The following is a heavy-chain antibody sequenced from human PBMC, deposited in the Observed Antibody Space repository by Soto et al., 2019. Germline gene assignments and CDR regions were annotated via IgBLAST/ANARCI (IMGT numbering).Heavy chain of an antibody. V-gene: IGHV3-9*01. CDR3: AKFPTVATPGY. Sequence: EVQLVESGGGLVQPGRSLRLSCAASGFTFGDYAMHWVRQTPGKGLEWVSGISWNSGRIAYADSVKGRFTISRDNAKNSLHLQMNGLRAEDTAIYYCAKFPTVATPGYWGQGTPVTVSS. D-gene: IGHD4-17*01. CDR2: ISWNSGRI. J-gene: IGHJ4*02. CDR1: GFTFGDYA.